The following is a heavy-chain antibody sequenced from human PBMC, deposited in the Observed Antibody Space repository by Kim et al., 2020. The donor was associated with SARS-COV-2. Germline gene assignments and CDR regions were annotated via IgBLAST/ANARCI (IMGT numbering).Heavy chain of an antibody. Sequence: SETLSLTCTVSGGSISSSSYYWGWIRQPPGKGLEWIGSIYYSGSTYYNPSLKSRVTISVDTSKNQFSLKLSSVTAADTAVYYCAREMGGGNSGGWFDPWGPGTLVTVSS. CDR3: AREMGGGNSGGWFDP. CDR1: GGSISSSSYY. D-gene: IGHD2-21*02. CDR2: IYYSGST. V-gene: IGHV4-39*07. J-gene: IGHJ5*02.